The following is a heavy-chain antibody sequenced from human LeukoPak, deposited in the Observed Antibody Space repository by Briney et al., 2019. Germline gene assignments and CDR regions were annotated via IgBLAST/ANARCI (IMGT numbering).Heavy chain of an antibody. J-gene: IGHJ5*02. V-gene: IGHV4-34*01. CDR1: GGSFSGYY. Sequence: PSETLSLTCAVYGGSFSGYYWSWIRQPPGKGLEWIGEINHSGSTNYNPSLKSRVTISVDTSKNQFSLKLSSVTAADTAVYYCATPVRSSSTGGWFDHWGQGTLVTVSS. CDR2: INHSGST. CDR3: ATPVRSSSTGGWFDH. D-gene: IGHD2-2*01.